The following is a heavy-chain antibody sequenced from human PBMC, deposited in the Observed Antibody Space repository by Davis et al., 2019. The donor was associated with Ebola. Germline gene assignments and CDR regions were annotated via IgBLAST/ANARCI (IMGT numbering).Heavy chain of an antibody. CDR3: SRGGITMMIVPRDYYYGLDV. Sequence: AASVKVSCQASGYIFASHAINWVRQAPGQGLEWMGRINPNSGGPNYAQKFQGRVNMSRDTSPSTAYMEMSRLRSDDTAVYFRSRGGITMMIVPRDYYYGLDVWGQGTTVTVSS. CDR1: GYIFASHA. J-gene: IGHJ6*02. D-gene: IGHD3-22*01. V-gene: IGHV1-2*06. CDR2: INPNSGGP.